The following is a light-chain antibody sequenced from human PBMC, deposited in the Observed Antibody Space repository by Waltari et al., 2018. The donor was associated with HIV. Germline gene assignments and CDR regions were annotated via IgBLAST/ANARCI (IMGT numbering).Light chain of an antibody. CDR1: NSNIARHG. CDR2: RNN. J-gene: IGLJ3*02. CDR3: AAWDDALGGQGV. Sequence: QSVLTQPPSVSATPGQTVTISCSGSNSNIARHGVHWFQQLPGRAPKRLTYRNNNRPAGVPDRFSGSRSGTSASLAIRWLQSEDEADYYCAAWDDALGGQGVFGGGTKLTVL. V-gene: IGLV1-44*01.